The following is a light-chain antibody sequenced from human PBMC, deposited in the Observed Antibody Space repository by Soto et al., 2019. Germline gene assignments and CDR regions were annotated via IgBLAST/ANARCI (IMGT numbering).Light chain of an antibody. Sequence: QSVLTQPASVSGSPGQSITISCTGTSSDVGSYNLVSWYQQHPGKAPKLIIYEGSKRPSGVSDRFSDSTSGNTASLTISGLQAEDEADYYCCAYAGSSTYVFGTGTKVTVL. CDR1: SSDVGSYNL. CDR3: CAYAGSSTYV. J-gene: IGLJ1*01. V-gene: IGLV2-23*01. CDR2: EGS.